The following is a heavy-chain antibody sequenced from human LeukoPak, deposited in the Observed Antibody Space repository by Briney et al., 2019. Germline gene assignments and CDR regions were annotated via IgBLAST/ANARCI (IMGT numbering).Heavy chain of an antibody. V-gene: IGHV4-61*01. Sequence: KPSETLSLTCTVSGGSVSSGSYYWSWIRQPPGKGLEWIGYIYYSGSTNYNPSLKSRVTISVDTSKNQFSLKLSSVTAADTAVYYCARGYQPLLPSKFDYWGQGTLVTVSS. J-gene: IGHJ4*02. CDR3: ARGYQPLLPSKFDY. D-gene: IGHD2-2*01. CDR1: GGSVSSGSYY. CDR2: IYYSGST.